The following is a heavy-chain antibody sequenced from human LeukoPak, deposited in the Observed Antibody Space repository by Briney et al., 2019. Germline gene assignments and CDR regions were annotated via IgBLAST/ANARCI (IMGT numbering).Heavy chain of an antibody. CDR2: INPNSGGT. Sequence: PSVKVSCKASGYTFTGYYMHWVRQAPGQGLEWMGWINPNSGGTNYAQKFQGRVTMTRDTSISTAYMELSRLRSDDTAVYYCARGGLRFLEWFLPFDYWGQGTLVTVSS. CDR3: ARGGLRFLEWFLPFDY. V-gene: IGHV1-2*02. CDR1: GYTFTGYY. J-gene: IGHJ4*02. D-gene: IGHD3-3*01.